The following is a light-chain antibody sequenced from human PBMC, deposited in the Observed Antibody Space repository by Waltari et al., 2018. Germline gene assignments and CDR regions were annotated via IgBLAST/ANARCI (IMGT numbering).Light chain of an antibody. J-gene: IGLJ3*02. Sequence: QSVLTQPPSVSGTPGQRVVISCSGGRANIGRNSVSWYQQLPATAPKLLIYKSDQRPSGVPDRFSGSKSGTSASLAISGLRSEDEADYFCAAWDGSLSGWVFGGGTKLTVL. CDR1: RANIGRNS. CDR2: KSD. CDR3: AAWDGSLSGWV. V-gene: IGLV1-47*01.